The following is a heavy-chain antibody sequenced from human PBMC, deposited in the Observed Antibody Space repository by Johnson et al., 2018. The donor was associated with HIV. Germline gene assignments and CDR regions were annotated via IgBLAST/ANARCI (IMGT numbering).Heavy chain of an antibody. D-gene: IGHD5-18*01. J-gene: IGHJ3*02. V-gene: IGHV3-33*06. Sequence: QEQLVESGGGVVQPGRSLRLSCAASGFTFSTYGMHWVRQAPGKGLEWVAVMWYDGSNQYYADSVKGRFTISRDNSKNTLYLQMNSLRAEDTAVYYCAKDLVDTAMDDAFDIWGQGTMVTVSS. CDR2: MWYDGSNQ. CDR1: GFTFSTYG. CDR3: AKDLVDTAMDDAFDI.